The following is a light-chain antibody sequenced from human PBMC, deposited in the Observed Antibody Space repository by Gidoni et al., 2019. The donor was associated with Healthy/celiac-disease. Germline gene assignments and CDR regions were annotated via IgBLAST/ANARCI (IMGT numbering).Light chain of an antibody. Sequence: QAVLTQPSSLSASPGASASLTCTVRSGINVGTYRIYWYQQKPGSPPQYLLRYKSDSDKQQGSGVPSRFSGSKDASTNAGILLSSGLQSEDEADYFCMIWHSSAWVFGGGTKLTVL. J-gene: IGLJ3*02. CDR3: MIWHSSAWV. V-gene: IGLV5-45*03. CDR2: YKSDSDK. CDR1: SGINVGTYR.